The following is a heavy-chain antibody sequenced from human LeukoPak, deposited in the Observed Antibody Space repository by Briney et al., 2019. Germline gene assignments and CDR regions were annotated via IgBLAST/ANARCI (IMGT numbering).Heavy chain of an antibody. CDR1: GGSISSGDYY. J-gene: IGHJ3*02. CDR3: ARSFDTHAFDI. V-gene: IGHV4-61*02. Sequence: TSETLSLTCTVSGGSISSGDYYWSWIRQPAGKGLEWIGRIYTSGSTVYSPSLKSRVTISVDTSKSQFSLKLNSVTAADTAVYYCARSFDTHAFDIWGQGTVVTVSS. CDR2: IYTSGST.